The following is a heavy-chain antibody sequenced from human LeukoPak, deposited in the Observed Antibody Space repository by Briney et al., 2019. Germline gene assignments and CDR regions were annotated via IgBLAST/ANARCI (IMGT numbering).Heavy chain of an antibody. D-gene: IGHD6-19*01. CDR1: GFTFSDYH. CDR2: ISSSSSYT. V-gene: IGHV3-11*03. J-gene: IGHJ4*02. CDR3: ARLKPVTGTGDY. Sequence: GGSLRLSCAASGFTFSDYHMSWIRQAPGKGLEWVSYISSSSSYTTYADSVKGRFTISRDNAKNSLDLQMNSLRAEDTAMYYCARLKPVTGTGDYWGQGTLVTVSS.